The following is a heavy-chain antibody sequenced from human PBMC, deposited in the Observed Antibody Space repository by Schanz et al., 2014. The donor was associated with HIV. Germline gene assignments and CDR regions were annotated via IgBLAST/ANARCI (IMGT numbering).Heavy chain of an antibody. D-gene: IGHD4-17*01. V-gene: IGHV3-33*03. Sequence: QVQLVESGGRVVQPGRSLRLSCAASGFTFSTYGMHWVRQAPGKGLEWVAVIWYDGSNKYYADSVKGRFTISRDNSKNTLYLQMYSLRGEDTAVYYCAKGTIFHGDCLDYWGQGTLVTVSS. CDR3: AKGTIFHGDCLDY. CDR1: GFTFSTYG. CDR2: IWYDGSNK. J-gene: IGHJ4*02.